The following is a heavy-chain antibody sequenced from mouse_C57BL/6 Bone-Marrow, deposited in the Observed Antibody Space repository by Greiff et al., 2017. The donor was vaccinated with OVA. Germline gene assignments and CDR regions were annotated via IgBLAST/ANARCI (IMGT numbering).Heavy chain of an antibody. CDR1: GYTFTSYG. D-gene: IGHD1-1*01. CDR2: IYPRSGNT. Sequence: VQVVESGAELARPGASVKLSCKASGYTFTSYGISWVKQRTGQGLEWIGEIYPRSGNTYYNEKFKGKDTMTADNSYSTASMDLRSLTSEDSAVYFCARRWNYYGSSYEDFDYWGQGTTLTVSS. J-gene: IGHJ2*01. CDR3: ARRWNYYGSSYEDFDY. V-gene: IGHV1-81*01.